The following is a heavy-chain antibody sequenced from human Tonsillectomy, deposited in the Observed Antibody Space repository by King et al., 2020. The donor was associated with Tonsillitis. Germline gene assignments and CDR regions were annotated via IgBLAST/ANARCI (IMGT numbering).Heavy chain of an antibody. J-gene: IGHJ4*02. CDR1: GFTFSTYA. CDR2: IRGRGDST. Sequence: VQLVESGGGLVQPGGSLRLSCAASGFTFSTYAMSWVRQPPGKGLEWVSSIRGRGDSTSYADSVKGRFTISRDNSKTTLYLQMNSLRAEDTAVYYCAKILLQPYWGQGTLVTVSS. CDR3: AKILLQPY. D-gene: IGHD1-1*01. V-gene: IGHV3-23*04.